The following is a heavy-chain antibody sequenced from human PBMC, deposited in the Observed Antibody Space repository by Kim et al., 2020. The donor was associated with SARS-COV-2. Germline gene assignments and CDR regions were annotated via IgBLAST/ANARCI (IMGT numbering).Heavy chain of an antibody. CDR2: T. V-gene: IGHV3-64*01. Sequence: TYYANSVKGRFTISRDNSKNTLYLQMGSLRAEDMAVYYCARDRDPDAFDIWGQGTMVTVSS. CDR3: ARDRDPDAFDI. J-gene: IGHJ3*02.